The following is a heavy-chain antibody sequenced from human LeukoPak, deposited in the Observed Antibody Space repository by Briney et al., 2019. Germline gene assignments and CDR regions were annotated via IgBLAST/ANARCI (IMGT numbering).Heavy chain of an antibody. CDR1: GFTVSSNY. Sequence: PGGSLRLSCAASGFTVSSNYMSWVRQAPGKGLEWVSVIYSNGATYYAESAKGRFTISRDNSKNTLYLQMNSLRAEDTAAYYCARENNYYDSSGSGYWGQGTLVTVSS. CDR3: ARENNYYDSSGSGY. D-gene: IGHD3-22*01. V-gene: IGHV3-53*01. CDR2: IYSNGAT. J-gene: IGHJ4*02.